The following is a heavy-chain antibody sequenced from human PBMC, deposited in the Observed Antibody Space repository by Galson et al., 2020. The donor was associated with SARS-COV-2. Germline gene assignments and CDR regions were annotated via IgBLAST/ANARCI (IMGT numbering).Heavy chain of an antibody. J-gene: IGHJ3*01. CDR2: VSSSSSYK. V-gene: IGHV3-21*01. Sequence: GGSLTLSCAASGFTFSSYSMNWVRQAPGQGLEWVSSVSSSSSYKYYADSVWGRFTISRDNAENSLYLQMNSLRAEDAAVYYCARDLRGISPDALDLWGQGTMVTVSS. CDR3: ARDLRGISPDALDL. D-gene: IGHD3-16*01. CDR1: GFTFSSYS.